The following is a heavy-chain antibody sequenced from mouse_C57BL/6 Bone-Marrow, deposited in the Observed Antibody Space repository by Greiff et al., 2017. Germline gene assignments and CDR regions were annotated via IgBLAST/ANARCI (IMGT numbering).Heavy chain of an antibody. CDR1: GYTFTSYW. Sequence: QVQLQQSGAELVKPGASVKLSCKASGYTFTSYWMHWVKQRPGRGLEWIGRLDPNSGGTKYNEKFKSTATLTVDKPSSTAYMQLSSLTSEDSAGYYCARQGSSYWDFDVWGTGTTVTVSS. CDR2: LDPNSGGT. D-gene: IGHD1-1*01. CDR3: ARQGSSYWDFDV. J-gene: IGHJ1*03. V-gene: IGHV1-72*01.